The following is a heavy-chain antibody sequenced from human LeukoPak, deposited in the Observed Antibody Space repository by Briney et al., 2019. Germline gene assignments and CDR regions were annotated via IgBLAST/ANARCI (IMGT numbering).Heavy chain of an antibody. V-gene: IGHV4-34*01. J-gene: IGHJ4*02. CDR3: ARGNIPNYYDSSGYWLVY. CDR1: LGSFSGCY. Sequence: PSEALSLTCAGYLGSFSGCYWSWIRQPPGKGQEWIGENNHSGSTNYNPSLKSRVTISVDTSKNQFSLKLSYVTAADTAVYYCARGNIPNYYDSSGYWLVYWGQGTLVTVSS. D-gene: IGHD3-22*01. CDR2: NNHSGST.